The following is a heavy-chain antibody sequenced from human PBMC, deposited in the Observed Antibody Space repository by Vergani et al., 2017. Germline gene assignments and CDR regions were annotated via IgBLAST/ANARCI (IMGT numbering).Heavy chain of an antibody. D-gene: IGHD1-26*01. V-gene: IGHV4-39*01. J-gene: IGHJ4*02. CDR3: ARLSGSYSSVDY. CDR1: GGSISSSSYY. CDR2: IYYSGST. Sequence: QLQLQESGPGLVKPSETLSPTCTVSGGSISSSSYYWGWIRQPPGKGLEWIGSIYYSGSTYYNPSLKSRVTISVDTSKNQFSLKLSSVTAADTAVYYCARLSGSYSSVDYWGQGTLVTVSS.